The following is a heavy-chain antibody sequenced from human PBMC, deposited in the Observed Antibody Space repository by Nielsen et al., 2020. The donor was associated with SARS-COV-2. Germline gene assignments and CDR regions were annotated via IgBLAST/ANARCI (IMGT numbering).Heavy chain of an antibody. CDR3: ARGTGNYYYTMDV. CDR2: IWYDGSRT. J-gene: IGHJ6*02. Sequence: GGSLRLSCAASGFTFSDYYMHWVRQAPGKGLEWVTIIWYDGSRTYYADSVKGRFTISRDNSKNTLYLQMSSLRVEDTAVYHCARGTGNYYYTMDVWGQGTTVTVSS. V-gene: IGHV3-33*08. CDR1: GFTFSDYY. D-gene: IGHD1/OR15-1a*01.